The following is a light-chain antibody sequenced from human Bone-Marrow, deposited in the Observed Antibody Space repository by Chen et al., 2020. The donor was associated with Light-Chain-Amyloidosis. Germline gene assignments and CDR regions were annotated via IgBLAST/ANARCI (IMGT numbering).Light chain of an antibody. CDR1: QTISSNY. J-gene: IGKJ4*01. V-gene: IGKV3-20*01. CDR3: QQYGTSPLT. CDR2: GSS. Sequence: ELVLTPSPRTLSLSPGEGANLSCRASQTISSNYLTWYQRKSGQAPRLLIYGSSSRATGIPDRFTGSGCGTDFTLTINRLEPEDFAKYYCQQYGTSPLTFGGGTKVEIK.